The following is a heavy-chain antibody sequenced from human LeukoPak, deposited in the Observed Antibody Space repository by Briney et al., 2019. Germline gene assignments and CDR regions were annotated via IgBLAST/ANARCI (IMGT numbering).Heavy chain of an antibody. V-gene: IGHV3-66*01. D-gene: IGHD3-10*01. CDR2: IYSGGST. Sequence: GGSLRLSCAASGFTVSSNYMSWVRQAPGKGLEWVSVIYSGGSTYYADSVKGRFTISRDNSKNTLYLQMNSLRAEDTAVYYCARDQRGVITPLGYWGQGTLVTVSS. CDR3: ARDQRGVITPLGY. CDR1: GFTVSSNY. J-gene: IGHJ4*02.